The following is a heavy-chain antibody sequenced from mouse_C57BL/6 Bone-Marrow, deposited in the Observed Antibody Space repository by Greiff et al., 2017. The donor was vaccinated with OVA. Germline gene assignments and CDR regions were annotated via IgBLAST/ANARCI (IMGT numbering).Heavy chain of an antibody. Sequence: EVHLVESGPGMVKPSQSLSLTCTVTGYSITSGYDWHWIRHFPGNKLEWMGYISYSGSTNYNPSLKSRISITHDTSKNHFFLKLNSVTTEDTATYYCARADYYGTPFAYWGQGTLVTVSA. CDR1: GYSITSGYD. J-gene: IGHJ3*01. D-gene: IGHD1-1*01. CDR2: ISYSGST. CDR3: ARADYYGTPFAY. V-gene: IGHV3-1*01.